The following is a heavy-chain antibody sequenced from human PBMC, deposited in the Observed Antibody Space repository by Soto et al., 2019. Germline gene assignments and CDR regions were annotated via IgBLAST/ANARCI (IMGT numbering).Heavy chain of an antibody. CDR2: INHSGST. J-gene: IGHJ6*02. CDR1: GGSFSGYY. CDR3: ARNFWSGYYTSGYYYYGMDV. V-gene: IGHV4-34*01. D-gene: IGHD3-3*01. Sequence: SETLPLTCAVYGGSFSGYYWSWIRQPPGKGLEWIGEINHSGSTNYNPSLKSRVTISVDTSKNQFSLKLSSVTAADTAVYYCARNFWSGYYTSGYYYYGMDVWGQGTTVT.